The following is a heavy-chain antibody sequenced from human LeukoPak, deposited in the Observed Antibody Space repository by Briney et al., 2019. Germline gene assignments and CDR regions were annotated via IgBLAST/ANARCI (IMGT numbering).Heavy chain of an antibody. CDR3: ARDSGGY. J-gene: IGHJ4*02. CDR1: GFTLDHYG. D-gene: IGHD3-16*01. V-gene: IGHV3-30*03. CDR2: ISHDGSTI. Sequence: GGCLSLSCAVSGFTLDHYGMHWVRQAPGKGREGVAVISHDGSTIYYADSVEGRFTIPRDNSKNTLYLQMNSLRAEDAAVYYCARDSGGYWGQGTLVTVSS.